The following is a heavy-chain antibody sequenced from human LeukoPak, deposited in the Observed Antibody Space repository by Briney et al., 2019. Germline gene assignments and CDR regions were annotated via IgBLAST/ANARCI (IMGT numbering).Heavy chain of an antibody. Sequence: GGSLRLSCAASGFTFSSYAMHWVRQAPGKGPEWVAVISYDGSNKYYADSVKGRFTISRDNSKNTLYLQMNSLRAEDTAVYYCARAGRHYYYYYMDVWGKGTTVTVSS. V-gene: IGHV3-30*04. CDR3: ARAGRHYYYYYMDV. CDR2: ISYDGSNK. J-gene: IGHJ6*03. CDR1: GFTFSSYA.